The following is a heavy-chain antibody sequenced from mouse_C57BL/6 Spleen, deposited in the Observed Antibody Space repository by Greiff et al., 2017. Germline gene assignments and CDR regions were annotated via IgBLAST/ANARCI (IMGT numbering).Heavy chain of an antibody. CDR3: ARGTGRYGFDY. D-gene: IGHD1-1*01. CDR1: GFTFSSYA. V-gene: IGHV5-4*01. Sequence: EVQGVESGGGLVKPGGSLKLSCAASGFTFSSYAMSWVRQTPEKRLEWVATISDGGSYTYYPDNVKGRFTISRDNAKNNLYLQMSHLKSEDTAMYYCARGTGRYGFDYWGQGTTRTVSS. CDR2: ISDGGSYT. J-gene: IGHJ2*01.